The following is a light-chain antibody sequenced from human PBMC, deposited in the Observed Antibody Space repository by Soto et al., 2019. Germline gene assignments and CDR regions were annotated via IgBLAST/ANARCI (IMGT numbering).Light chain of an antibody. CDR1: QSISSW. CDR2: KTS. J-gene: IGKJ1*01. V-gene: IGKV1-5*03. CDR3: QYYNDYCWT. Sequence: DIQLTQSPSTLSASVGDRVTITCRASQSISSWLAWYQQKPGKAPNLLIYKTSTLESGVPSRFSGSGSGTEFTLTISSLQPDDFATYYCQYYNDYCWTFGQGTKVEIK.